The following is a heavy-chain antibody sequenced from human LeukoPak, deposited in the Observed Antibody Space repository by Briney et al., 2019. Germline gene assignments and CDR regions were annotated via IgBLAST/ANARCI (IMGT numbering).Heavy chain of an antibody. CDR3: ARQYYDYVWGSYRPFDY. V-gene: IGHV1-18*01. J-gene: IGHJ4*02. Sequence: ASVKVSCTASGYTFTSYGISWVRQAPGQGLEWMGWISAYNGNTNYAQKLQGRVTMTTDTSTSTAYMELRSLRSDDTAVYYCARQYYDYVWGSYRPFDYWGQGTLVTVSS. CDR2: ISAYNGNT. CDR1: GYTFTSYG. D-gene: IGHD3-16*02.